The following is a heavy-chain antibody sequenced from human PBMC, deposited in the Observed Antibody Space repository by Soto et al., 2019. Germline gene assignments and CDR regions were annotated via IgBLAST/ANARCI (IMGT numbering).Heavy chain of an antibody. CDR2: ISSSGSTI. Sequence: PGGSLRLSCAASGFTFSDYYMSWIRQAPGKGLEWVSYISSSGSTIYYADSVKGRFTISRDNAKNSLYLQMNSLRAEDTAVYYCARYRYHTAMVHAFDIWGQGTMVTVSS. V-gene: IGHV3-11*01. CDR1: GFTFSDYY. J-gene: IGHJ3*02. D-gene: IGHD5-18*01. CDR3: ARYRYHTAMVHAFDI.